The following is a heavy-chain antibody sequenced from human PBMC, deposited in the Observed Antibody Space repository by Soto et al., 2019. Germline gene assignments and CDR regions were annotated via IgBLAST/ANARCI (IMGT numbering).Heavy chain of an antibody. V-gene: IGHV3-23*01. J-gene: IGHJ6*03. CDR1: GLTFSSYA. D-gene: IGHD6-6*01. CDR2: ISSTGSST. Sequence: EVQLLESGGGLVQPGGSLRLSCAASGLTFSSYAMSWVRQAPGKGLEWVSTISSTGSSTYYADSVKGRFPISRDNSKNTLYLQMNSLRAEDTAVYYCAKWIAARPDYYYYMDVWGKGTTVTVSS. CDR3: AKWIAARPDYYYYMDV.